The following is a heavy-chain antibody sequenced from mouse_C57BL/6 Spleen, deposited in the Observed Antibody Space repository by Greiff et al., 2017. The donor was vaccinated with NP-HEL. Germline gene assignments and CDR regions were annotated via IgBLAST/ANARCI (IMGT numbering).Heavy chain of an antibody. V-gene: IGHV1-7*01. D-gene: IGHD1-1*01. CDR1: GYTFTSYW. Sequence: VQLQQSGAELAKPGASVKLSCKASGYTFTSYWMRWVKQRPGQGLEWIGYINPSSGYTKYNQKFKDKATLPADKSSSTAYMQLSSLTYEDSAVYYCARTGYYGTDYWGQGTTLTVSS. CDR2: INPSSGYT. CDR3: ARTGYYGTDY. J-gene: IGHJ2*01.